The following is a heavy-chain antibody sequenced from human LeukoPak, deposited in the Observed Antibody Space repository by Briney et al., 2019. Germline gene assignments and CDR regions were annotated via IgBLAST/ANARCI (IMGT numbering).Heavy chain of an antibody. Sequence: GGSLRLSCAASGFTFSNAWMSWVRQAPGKGLEWVGRIKSKIDGGTTDYAAPVKGRFTISRDDSKDTVFLLMNTLQTEDTAVYYCTTSGVEKSTLDFWGQGTLVTVSS. CDR3: TTSGVEKSTLDF. D-gene: IGHD5-24*01. CDR2: IKSKIDGGTT. CDR1: GFTFSNAW. J-gene: IGHJ4*02. V-gene: IGHV3-15*01.